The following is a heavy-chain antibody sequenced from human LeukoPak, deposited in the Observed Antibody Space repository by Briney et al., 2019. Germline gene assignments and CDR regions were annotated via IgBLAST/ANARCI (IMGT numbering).Heavy chain of an antibody. D-gene: IGHD1-26*01. CDR1: GFTFSDYY. CDR2: ISSGSSYT. V-gene: IGHV3-11*05. Sequence: GGSLRLSCAASGFTFSDYYMSWIRQAPGKGLEWVSYISSGSSYTNNADSVKGRFTISRDNAKNSLYLQMNSLRDEDTAVYYCAKDLAGSGSYSFDYWGQGTLVTVSS. CDR3: AKDLAGSGSYSFDY. J-gene: IGHJ4*02.